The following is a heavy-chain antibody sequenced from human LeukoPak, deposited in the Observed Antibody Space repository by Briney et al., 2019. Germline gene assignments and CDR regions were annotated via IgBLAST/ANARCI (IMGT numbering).Heavy chain of an antibody. CDR3: ATSFRHSGSYRYYGMDV. CDR1: GGSISSSTYY. Sequence: PSETLSLTCTFSGGSISSSTYYWGWIRQPPGKGLEWIRTIYYSGSTYYNPSLKSRVTISVDTSKNQFSLNLSSVTAADTAVYYCATSFRHSGSYRYYGMDVWGQGTTVTVSS. J-gene: IGHJ6*02. V-gene: IGHV4-39*07. D-gene: IGHD1-26*01. CDR2: IYYSGST.